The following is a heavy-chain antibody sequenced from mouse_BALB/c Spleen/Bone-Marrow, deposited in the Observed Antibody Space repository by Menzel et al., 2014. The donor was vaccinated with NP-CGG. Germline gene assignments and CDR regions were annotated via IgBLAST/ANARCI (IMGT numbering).Heavy chain of an antibody. CDR2: INPYNGGT. J-gene: IGHJ4*01. CDR3: TRGLEYVVDY. V-gene: IGHV1-18*01. Sequence: EVKLVESGPELVKPGASMKISCKASGYSFTGYTMNRMKQSHGKNLEWIGLINPYNGGTSYNQKLKDKATLTVDKSSSTAYMELLSLTSEDSAVYYCTRGLEYVVDYWGQGTSVTVSS. CDR1: GYSFTGYT. D-gene: IGHD2-13*01.